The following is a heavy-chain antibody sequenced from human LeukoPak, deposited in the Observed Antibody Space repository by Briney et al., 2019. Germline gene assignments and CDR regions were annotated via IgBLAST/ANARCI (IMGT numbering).Heavy chain of an antibody. D-gene: IGHD6-6*01. CDR3: ARRGGSSSRRSPIDY. V-gene: IGHV3-7*01. J-gene: IGHJ4*02. CDR1: GFTFSDYW. Sequence: GGSLRLSRTASGFTFSDYWMTWVRQAPGKGPEWVANIKQDGSQRYYVDSVRGRFTISRDNAKNSLFLQMNGLRAEDTAVYYCARRGGSSSRRSPIDYWGQGTLVTVSS. CDR2: IKQDGSQR.